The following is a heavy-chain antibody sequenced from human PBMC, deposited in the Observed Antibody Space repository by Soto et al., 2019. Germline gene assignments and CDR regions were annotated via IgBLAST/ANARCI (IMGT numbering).Heavy chain of an antibody. Sequence: ASVKVFCKASGYTFTSYGISWVRQAPGQGLEWMGWISAYNGNTNYAQKLQGRVTMTTDTSTSTAYMELRSLRSDDTAVYYCAREGSGCSSTSCYVYWFDPWGQGTLVTVSS. J-gene: IGHJ5*02. CDR3: AREGSGCSSTSCYVYWFDP. CDR1: GYTFTSYG. V-gene: IGHV1-18*01. D-gene: IGHD2-2*01. CDR2: ISAYNGNT.